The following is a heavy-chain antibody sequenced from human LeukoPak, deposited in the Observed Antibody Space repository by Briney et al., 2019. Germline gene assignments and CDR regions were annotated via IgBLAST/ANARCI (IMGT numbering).Heavy chain of an antibody. J-gene: IGHJ4*02. CDR2: ISYDGSNK. V-gene: IGHV3-30*04. CDR1: GFTFSSYA. D-gene: IGHD5-18*01. CDR3: ARDRRGYSYGYEFDY. Sequence: PGRSLRLSCAASGFTFSSYAMHWVRQAPGKGLEWVAVISYDGSNKYYADSVKGRFTISRDNSKSTLYLQMNSLRAEDTAVYYCARDRRGYSYGYEFDYWAREPWSPSPQ.